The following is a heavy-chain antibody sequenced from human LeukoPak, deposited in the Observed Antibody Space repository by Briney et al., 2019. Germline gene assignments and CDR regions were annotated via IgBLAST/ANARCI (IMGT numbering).Heavy chain of an antibody. CDR2: IWYDGSNK. J-gene: IGHJ1*01. Sequence: SRRSLRLSCAASGFTFSSYDMHWVRQAPGKGLEWVAVIWYDGSNKYYGDSVKGRFTISRDNSKKTLYLQMNSLRVEDTAVYYCARGDGYNDAEYLQHWGQGTLVTVS. D-gene: IGHD5-24*01. CDR1: GFTFSSYD. CDR3: ARGDGYNDAEYLQH. V-gene: IGHV3-33*01.